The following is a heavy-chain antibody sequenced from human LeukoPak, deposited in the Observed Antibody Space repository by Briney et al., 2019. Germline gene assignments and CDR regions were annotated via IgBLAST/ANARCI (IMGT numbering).Heavy chain of an antibody. D-gene: IGHD3-3*01. CDR1: GGAITSDD. CDR2: IYYSGCT. V-gene: IGHV4-59*01. Sequence: AETLYRTCTVPGGAITSDDWSWIGQPPGKALQWLGYIYYSGCTNYKPSLNSRVTISVDTSKNQFSLKLSSVTAADTAVYYCARAPYDFWSGYHFDYWGQGTLVTVSS. CDR3: ARAPYDFWSGYHFDY. J-gene: IGHJ4*02.